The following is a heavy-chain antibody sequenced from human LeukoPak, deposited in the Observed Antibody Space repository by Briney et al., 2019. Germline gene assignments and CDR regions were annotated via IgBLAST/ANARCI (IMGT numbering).Heavy chain of an antibody. CDR3: ARGQVPAARGYNWFDP. J-gene: IGHJ5*02. D-gene: IGHD2-2*01. Sequence: SETLSLTCAVYGWSLNDYYWNWIRQPPGKGLEWIGEINARGDTNYNPSLKSRVTISVDTSKKQFSLRLTSMIAADTALYYCARGQVPAARGYNWFDPWAREPWSPSPQ. V-gene: IGHV4-34*01. CDR2: INARGDT. CDR1: GWSLNDYY.